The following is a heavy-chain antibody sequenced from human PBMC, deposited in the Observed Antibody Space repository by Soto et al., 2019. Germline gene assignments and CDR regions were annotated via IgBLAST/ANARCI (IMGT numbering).Heavy chain of an antibody. CDR3: ARGSMDGSGSPEYYYYYYGMDV. CDR1: GYTFTGYY. V-gene: IGHV1-2*04. CDR2: INPNSGGT. Sequence: ASVKVSCKASGYTFTGYYMHWVRQAPGQGLEWMGWINPNSGGTNYAQKFQGWVTMTRDTSISTAYMELSRLRSDDTAVYYCARGSMDGSGSPEYYYYYYGMDVWGQGTTVTVSS. D-gene: IGHD3-10*01. J-gene: IGHJ6*02.